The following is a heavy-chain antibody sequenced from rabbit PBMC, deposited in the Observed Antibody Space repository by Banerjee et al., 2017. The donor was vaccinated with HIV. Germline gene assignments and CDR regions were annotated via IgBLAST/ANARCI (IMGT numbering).Heavy chain of an antibody. J-gene: IGHJ4*01. CDR3: ATNAGYPTYYYALGL. CDR1: GFSFGGSYW. V-gene: IGHV1S45*01. Sequence: EESGGDLVQPEGSLTLTCTASGFSFGGSYWICWVRQAPGKGLEWIACKSTATGNTAYASWAKGRFTISKTASTTVTLQVTSLTAADTATYFCATNAGYPTYYYALGLWGQGTLVTVS. CDR2: KSTATGNT. D-gene: IGHD4-2*01.